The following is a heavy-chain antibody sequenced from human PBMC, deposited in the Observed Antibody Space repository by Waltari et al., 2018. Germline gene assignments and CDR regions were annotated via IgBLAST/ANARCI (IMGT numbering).Heavy chain of an antibody. V-gene: IGHV3-9*01. CDR2: LTWNRVGI. CDR3: VKESMTHYYLDS. J-gene: IGHJ4*02. CDR1: GFSFDDYT. D-gene: IGHD6-6*01. Sequence: ELQLVESGGGLVQPGGSLRLACAASGFSFDDYTMHWVRQAPGEGIEWVASLTWNRVGIGYAEAVKGRFTIARDNAKNALYLQMNSLKVEDTALYYCVKESMTHYYLDSWGQGTPVTVSS.